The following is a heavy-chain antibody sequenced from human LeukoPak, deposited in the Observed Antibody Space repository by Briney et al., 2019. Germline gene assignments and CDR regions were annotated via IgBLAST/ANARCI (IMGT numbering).Heavy chain of an antibody. J-gene: IGHJ4*02. CDR3: VRASGSFDF. Sequence: GGSLRLSCAASGFTFSDYGIHWVRQAPGRGLEWVAVIWSDGSNKYYADSVKGRFTISRDNSKKTLYLQMNSLRVEDTAVYYCVRASGSFDFWGQGTLVTVSS. CDR1: GFTFSDYG. V-gene: IGHV3-33*01. CDR2: IWSDGSNK. D-gene: IGHD3-10*01.